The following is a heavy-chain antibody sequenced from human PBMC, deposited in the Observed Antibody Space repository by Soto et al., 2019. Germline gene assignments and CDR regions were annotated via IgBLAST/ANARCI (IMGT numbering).Heavy chain of an antibody. CDR1: GFTFSSYA. CDR3: APGPATWILLWFTY. J-gene: IGHJ4*02. Sequence: PGVSLILSCSASGFTFSSYAMSWVRQAPGKGLEWVSAISGSGGSTYYADSVKGRFTISRDNSKNTLYLQMNILRAEDTAVYYCAPGPATWILLWFTYWGQGTLVTVSS. CDR2: ISGSGGST. D-gene: IGHD5-18*01. V-gene: IGHV3-23*01.